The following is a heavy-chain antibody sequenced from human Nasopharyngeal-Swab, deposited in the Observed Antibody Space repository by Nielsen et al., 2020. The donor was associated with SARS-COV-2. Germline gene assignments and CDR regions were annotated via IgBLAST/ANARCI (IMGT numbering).Heavy chain of an antibody. Sequence: GGSLRLSCAASGFTFSSYAMHWVRQAPGKGLEWVAVISYDGSNKYYADSVKGRFTISRDNSKNTLYLQTNSLRAEDTAVYYCARDKSDSSNYWGQGTLVTVSS. CDR1: GFTFSSYA. J-gene: IGHJ4*02. CDR3: ARDKSDSSNY. V-gene: IGHV3-30-3*01. D-gene: IGHD3-22*01. CDR2: ISYDGSNK.